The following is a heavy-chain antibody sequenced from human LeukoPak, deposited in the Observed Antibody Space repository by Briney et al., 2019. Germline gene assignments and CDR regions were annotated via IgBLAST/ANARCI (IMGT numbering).Heavy chain of an antibody. J-gene: IGHJ4*02. CDR3: ARGGAARSAGH. CDR1: GFTVSSNY. D-gene: IGHD6-6*01. CDR2: IYSGGDT. Sequence: PGGSLRLSCAASGFTVSSNYVSWVRQAPGKGLEWVSVIYSGGDTYYADSVKGRFTLSRDNSKNLLYLQMNSLRAVDTAVYYCARGGAARSAGHWGQGTLVTVSS. V-gene: IGHV3-53*01.